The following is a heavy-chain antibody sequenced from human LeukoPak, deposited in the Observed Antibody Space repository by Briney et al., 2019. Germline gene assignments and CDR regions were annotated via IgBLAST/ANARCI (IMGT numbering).Heavy chain of an antibody. Sequence: PGGSLRLSCAASGFTFSSYAISWVRQAPGKGVVWVSGISGSGDNTYYADSVKGRFTISRDNSKNTLYVQVNSLGTEDTAAYYCAKGSYYDSSGSFYFVYWGQGTLVTVSS. CDR3: AKGSYYDSSGSFYFVY. CDR1: GFTFSSYA. D-gene: IGHD3-22*01. CDR2: ISGSGDNT. J-gene: IGHJ4*02. V-gene: IGHV3-23*01.